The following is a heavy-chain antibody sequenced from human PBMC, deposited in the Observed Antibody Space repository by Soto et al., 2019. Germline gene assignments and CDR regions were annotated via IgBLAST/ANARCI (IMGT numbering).Heavy chain of an antibody. CDR1: GFTFQSYA. CDR2: ISGSGVST. CDR3: AIGDCSAGSCYRGFEY. D-gene: IGHD2-15*01. Sequence: GSLRLSCAASGFTFQSYAMNWVRQAPGKGLEWISGISGSGVSTDYADSVKGRFSISRDNYKDTLYLQIYSLRVEDTAMYYCAIGDCSAGSCYRGFEYWGQGTLVTVPS. V-gene: IGHV3-23*01. J-gene: IGHJ4*02.